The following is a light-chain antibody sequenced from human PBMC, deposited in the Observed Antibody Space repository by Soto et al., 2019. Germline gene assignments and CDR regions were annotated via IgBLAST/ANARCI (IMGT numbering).Light chain of an antibody. CDR1: QSVLSSSNNMNY. CDR2: WAS. V-gene: IGKV4-1*01. J-gene: IGKJ2*01. CDR3: QQYYSAPYT. Sequence: DIVMTQSPDSLAVSLGERATINCKSIQSVLSSSNNMNYLTWFQQMPGQPPRLLIYWASTRESGVPDRFSGSGSGTDFTLTISSLQAEDVAVYYCQQYYSAPYTFGQGTKLEIK.